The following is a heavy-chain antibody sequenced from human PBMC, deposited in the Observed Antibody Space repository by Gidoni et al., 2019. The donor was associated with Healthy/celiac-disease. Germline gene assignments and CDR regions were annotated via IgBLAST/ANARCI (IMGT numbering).Heavy chain of an antibody. CDR3: AREERGYDYIWGSYRGFDP. D-gene: IGHD3-16*02. J-gene: IGHJ5*02. V-gene: IGHV4-59*12. CDR1: GGSISSYY. Sequence: QVQLQESGPGLVKPSETLSVTCTVSGGSISSYYWSWIRQPPGKGLEWIGYIYYSGSTNYNPSLKSRVTISVDTSKNQFSLKLSSVTAAYTAVYYCAREERGYDYIWGSYRGFDPWGQGTLVTVSS. CDR2: IYYSGST.